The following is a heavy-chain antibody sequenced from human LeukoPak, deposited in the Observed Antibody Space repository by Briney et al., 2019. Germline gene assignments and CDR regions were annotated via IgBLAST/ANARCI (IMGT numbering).Heavy chain of an antibody. Sequence: XYIYYSGSTNYNPSLKSRVTISVDTSKNQFSLKLSSVTAADTAVYYCARTDGSGSFLGYYFDYWGQGTLVTVSS. J-gene: IGHJ4*02. CDR3: ARTDGSGSFLGYYFDY. V-gene: IGHV4-59*01. CDR2: IYYSGST. D-gene: IGHD3-10*01.